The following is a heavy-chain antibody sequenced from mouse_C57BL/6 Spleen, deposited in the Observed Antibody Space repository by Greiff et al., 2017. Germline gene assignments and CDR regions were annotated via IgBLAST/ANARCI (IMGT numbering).Heavy chain of an antibody. Sequence: EADGGLVQPKGSLKLSCAASGFSFNTYAMNWVRQAPGKGLEWVARIRSKSNNYATYYADSVKDRFTISRDDSESMLYLQMNNLKTEDTAMYYCVSQLGLAYWGQGTLVTVSA. D-gene: IGHD4-1*01. V-gene: IGHV10-1*01. J-gene: IGHJ3*01. CDR2: IRSKSNNYAT. CDR3: VSQLGLAY. CDR1: GFSFNTYA.